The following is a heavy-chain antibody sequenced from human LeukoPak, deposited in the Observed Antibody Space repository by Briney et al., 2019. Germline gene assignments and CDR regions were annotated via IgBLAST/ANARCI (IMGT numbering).Heavy chain of an antibody. D-gene: IGHD2-2*01. CDR3: AKERQLLSLFGP. J-gene: IGHJ5*02. Sequence: GRSLRLSCAASGFTFSSYAMHWVRQAPGKGLEWVSAISGSGGSTYYADSVKGRFTISRDNSKNTLYLQMNSLRAEDAAVYYCAKERQLLSLFGPWGQGTLVTVSS. CDR1: GFTFSSYA. CDR2: ISGSGGST. V-gene: IGHV3-23*01.